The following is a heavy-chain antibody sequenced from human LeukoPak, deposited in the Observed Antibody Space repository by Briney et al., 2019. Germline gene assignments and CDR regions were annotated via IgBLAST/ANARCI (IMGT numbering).Heavy chain of an antibody. D-gene: IGHD4-11*01. CDR2: INPSYGRS. CDR1: VCTCISYP. CDR3: ARATTVTTFPPDVASWFDP. J-gene: IGHJ5*02. V-gene: IGHV1-69*05. Sequence: SVKDSCKASVCTCISYPISWVRQAPGQGLDWMGLINPSYGRSSYAQKFQDRVTNTTDESTSTAYMELSSLRDEDTAVYYCARATTVTTFPPDVASWFDPWGQGTMVSVSS.